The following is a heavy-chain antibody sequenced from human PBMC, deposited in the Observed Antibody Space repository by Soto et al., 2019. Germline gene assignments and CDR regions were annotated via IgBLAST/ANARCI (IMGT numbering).Heavy chain of an antibody. CDR1: GDTFSSYA. Sequence: SVKVSCKASGDTFSSYAISWVRQAPGQGLEWMGGIIPIFGTTIYAQKFKGRVSITADESTSTAYMELSSLRSEDTAVYYCARFEGAPHSYFDYWGQGTLVPVSS. V-gene: IGHV1-69*13. J-gene: IGHJ4*02. CDR2: IIPIFGTT. CDR3: ARFEGAPHSYFDY. D-gene: IGHD3-9*01.